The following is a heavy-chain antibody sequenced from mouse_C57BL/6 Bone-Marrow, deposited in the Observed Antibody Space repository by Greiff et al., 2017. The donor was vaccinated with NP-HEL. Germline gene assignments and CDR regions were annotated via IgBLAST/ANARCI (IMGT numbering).Heavy chain of an antibody. V-gene: IGHV1-64*01. CDR2: IHPNSGST. J-gene: IGHJ3*01. D-gene: IGHD2-4*01. CDR3: AREAYDYDGRFAY. CDR1: GYTFTSYW. Sequence: QVHVKQPGAELVKPGASVKLSCKASGYTFTSYWMHWVKQRPGQGLEWIGMIHPNSGSTNYNEKFKSKATLTVDKSSSTAYMQLSSLTSEDSAVYYCAREAYDYDGRFAYWGQGTLVTVSA.